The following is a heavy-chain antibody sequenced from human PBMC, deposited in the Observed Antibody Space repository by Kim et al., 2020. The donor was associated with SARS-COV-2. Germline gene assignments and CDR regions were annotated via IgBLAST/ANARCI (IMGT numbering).Heavy chain of an antibody. J-gene: IGHJ4*02. D-gene: IGHD3-22*01. Sequence: GGSLRLSCAASGFTFSSYGMHWVRQAPGKGLEWVAVISYDGSNKYYADSVKGRFTISRDNSKNTLYLQMNSLRAEDTAVYYCAKEVITTGAVDYWGQGTLVTVSS. CDR1: GFTFSSYG. V-gene: IGHV3-30*18. CDR3: AKEVITTGAVDY. CDR2: ISYDGSNK.